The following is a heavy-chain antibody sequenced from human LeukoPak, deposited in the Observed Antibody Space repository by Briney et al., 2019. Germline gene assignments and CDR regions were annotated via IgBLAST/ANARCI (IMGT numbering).Heavy chain of an antibody. V-gene: IGHV3-21*01. D-gene: IGHD2-15*01. CDR1: GFTFSSYS. J-gene: IGHJ6*02. CDR2: ISSSSSYI. CDR3: ASSGYCSGGSCSTQFYYYALDV. Sequence: GGSLRLSCAASGFTFSSYSMNWVRQAPGKGLGWVSSISSSSSYIYYADSVKGRFTISRDNAKNSLYLQMNSLRAEDTAVYYCASSGYCSGGSCSTQFYYYALDVWGQGTTVTVSS.